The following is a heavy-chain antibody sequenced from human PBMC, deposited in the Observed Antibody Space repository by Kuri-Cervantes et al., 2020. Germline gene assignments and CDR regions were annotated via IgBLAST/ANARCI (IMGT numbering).Heavy chain of an antibody. D-gene: IGHD3-9*01. V-gene: IGHV4-39*07. CDR3: ARGPILTGYYFHYYYMDV. J-gene: IGHJ6*03. CDR1: GFTFSSYW. CDR2: IYYSGST. Sequence: GSLRLSCAASGFTFSSYWMSWIRQPPGKGLEWIGSIYYSGSTYYNPSLKSRVTISVDTSKNQFSLKLSSVTAADTAVYYCARGPILTGYYFHYYYMDVWGKGTTVTVSS.